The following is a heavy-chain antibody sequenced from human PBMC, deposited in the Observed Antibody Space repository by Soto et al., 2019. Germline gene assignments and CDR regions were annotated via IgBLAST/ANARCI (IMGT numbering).Heavy chain of an antibody. D-gene: IGHD6-19*01. V-gene: IGHV1-69*13. CDR3: ARCRGPFRRDGYSAWYFDY. CDR2: IIPIFGTA. CDR1: AGTFSSYA. J-gene: IGHJ4*01. Sequence: ASVKVSCKASAGTFSSYAISWVRQGHGQGLEWTGWIIPIFGTANYAQKFQGRVTITADESTSTAYMEMSSLRSEATAVYYSARCRGPFRRDGYSAWYFDYWG.